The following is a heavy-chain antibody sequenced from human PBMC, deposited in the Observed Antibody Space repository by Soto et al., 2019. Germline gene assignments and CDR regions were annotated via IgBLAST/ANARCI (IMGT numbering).Heavy chain of an antibody. D-gene: IGHD3-10*01. V-gene: IGHV4-39*01. CDR1: GGSISSSSYY. Sequence: QLQLQESGPGLVKPSETLSLACTVSGGSISSSSYYWGWIRQPPGKGLEWIGSIYYSGSTYYNPSLKSRVTIPVDTSKNQFSLKLSSVTAADTAVYYCASISNYYGSGSPRYYFDYWGQGTLVTVSS. CDR2: IYYSGST. CDR3: ASISNYYGSGSPRYYFDY. J-gene: IGHJ4*02.